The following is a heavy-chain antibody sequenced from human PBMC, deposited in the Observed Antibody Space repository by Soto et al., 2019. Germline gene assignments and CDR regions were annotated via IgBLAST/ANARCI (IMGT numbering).Heavy chain of an antibody. V-gene: IGHV4-34*01. J-gene: IGHJ4*01. Sequence: QVQLQQWGAGLLKPSETLSLTCAVYGGSFSTDYWSGIRQPPGKGLEWIGEINPSGGTNYNPSLKSRVTISVATSKNQFSLKLSSVTAADTAVYYCARVLAARASRDFDYWGHGTLLTVFS. CDR1: GGSFSTDY. CDR3: ARVLAARASRDFDY. D-gene: IGHD6-6*01. CDR2: INPSGGT.